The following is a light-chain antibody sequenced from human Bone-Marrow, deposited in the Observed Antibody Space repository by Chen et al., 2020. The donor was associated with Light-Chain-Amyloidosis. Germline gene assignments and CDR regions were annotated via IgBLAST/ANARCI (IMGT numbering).Light chain of an antibody. J-gene: IGLJ2*01. Sequence: SYELTQPPSVSVSPGQTARITCSGDDLPTKYAYWYQQKPGQAPVLVIHRDTERPSGISERFTGGSAGTTAKGNISGVQEEDEADYHGQSADSSGTYEVICGGGTKLTVL. CDR1: DLPTKY. V-gene: IGLV3-25*03. CDR2: RDT. CDR3: QSADSSGTYEVI.